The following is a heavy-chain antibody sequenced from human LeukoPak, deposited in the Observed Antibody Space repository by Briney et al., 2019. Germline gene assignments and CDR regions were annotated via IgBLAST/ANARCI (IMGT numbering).Heavy chain of an antibody. V-gene: IGHV4-4*07. CDR3: AREWGTYYYDSSGSRYFDL. J-gene: IGHJ2*01. D-gene: IGHD3-22*01. CDR1: GGSISSYY. CDR2: IYTSGST. Sequence: PSETLSLTCTDSGGSISSYYWSWLRQPAGKGLEWIGRIYTSGSTNYNPSLKSRVTMSVDTSKNQFSLKLSSVTAADTAVYYCAREWGTYYYDSSGSRYFDLWGRGTLVTVSS.